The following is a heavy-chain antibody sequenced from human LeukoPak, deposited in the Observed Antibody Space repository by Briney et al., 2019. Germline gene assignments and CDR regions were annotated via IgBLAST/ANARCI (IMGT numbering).Heavy chain of an antibody. CDR3: AREADWFDP. Sequence: GGSLRLSCAASGFTFSSYAMHWVRQAPGKGLEWVAVISYDGSNKYYADSVKGRFTISRDNVKNSLYLQMNSLRAEDTAVYYCAREADWFDPWGQGTLVTVSS. CDR1: GFTFSSYA. J-gene: IGHJ5*02. CDR2: ISYDGSNK. V-gene: IGHV3-30-3*01. D-gene: IGHD6-19*01.